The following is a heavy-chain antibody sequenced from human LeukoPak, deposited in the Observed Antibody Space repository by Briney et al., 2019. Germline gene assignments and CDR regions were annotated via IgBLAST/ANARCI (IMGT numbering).Heavy chain of an antibody. Sequence: ASIKVSCKASGYTFTIYDINWVRQATGQGLEWMGWMDPNSGNTGYAQKFQGRVTMTRNTSISTAYMELSSLRSEDTAVYYCARKTVLLWFGELSNNWFDPWGQGTLVTVSS. CDR3: ARKTVLLWFGELSNNWFDP. CDR2: MDPNSGNT. D-gene: IGHD3-10*01. CDR1: GYTFTIYD. J-gene: IGHJ5*02. V-gene: IGHV1-8*02.